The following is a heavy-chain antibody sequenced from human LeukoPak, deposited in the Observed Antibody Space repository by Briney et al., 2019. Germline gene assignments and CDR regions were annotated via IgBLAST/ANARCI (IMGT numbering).Heavy chain of an antibody. Sequence: SVKVSCKVSGYTLTELSMHWVRQAPGKGLEWMGGIIPIFGTANYAQKFQGRVTITADESTSTAYMELSSLRSEDTAVYYCGRWRESSAWPPGYLQHWGQGTLVIVSS. D-gene: IGHD6-19*01. CDR3: GRWRESSAWPPGYLQH. J-gene: IGHJ1*01. CDR2: IIPIFGTA. CDR1: GYTLTELS. V-gene: IGHV1-69*13.